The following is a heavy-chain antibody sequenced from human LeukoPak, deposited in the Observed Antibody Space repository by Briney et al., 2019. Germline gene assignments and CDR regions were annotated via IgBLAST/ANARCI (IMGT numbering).Heavy chain of an antibody. Sequence: SETLSLTCTVSGGSISSSSYYWGWIRQPPGKGLEWIGSIYYSGSTYYNPSLKSRVTISVDTSKNQFSLKLSPVTAADTAVYYCARHWERSYYYDPAPSGYWGQGTLVTVSS. CDR3: ARHWERSYYYDPAPSGY. V-gene: IGHV4-39*01. CDR1: GGSISSSSYY. CDR2: IYYSGST. J-gene: IGHJ4*02. D-gene: IGHD3-22*01.